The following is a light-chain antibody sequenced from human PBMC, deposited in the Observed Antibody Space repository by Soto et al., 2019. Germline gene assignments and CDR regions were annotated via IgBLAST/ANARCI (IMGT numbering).Light chain of an antibody. CDR3: QQSYTTPIN. J-gene: IGKJ3*01. CDR2: AAS. CDR1: QSISNY. V-gene: IGKV1-39*01. Sequence: IQMTQSPSSLSASVGDRVTITCRASQSISNYLNWYQQKPGKAPELLIYAASSLQSGVPSRFSGSGSGTDFTLTISSLQPEDFATYYCQQSYTTPINFGPGTKVDIK.